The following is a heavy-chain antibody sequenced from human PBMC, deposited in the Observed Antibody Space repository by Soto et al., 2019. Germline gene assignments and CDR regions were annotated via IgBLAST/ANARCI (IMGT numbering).Heavy chain of an antibody. CDR3: AKGGRQWLVTSDFNY. CDR1: GFTFSDYA. V-gene: IGHV3-30*18. Sequence: VQLVESGGGVVQPGRSLRLSCAASGFTFSDYAMHWVRQAPGKGLEWVAVVSHDGRNTHYADSVKGRFTISRDSSKNTVSLEMTSRIGEDTAVCYWAKGGRQWLVTSDFNYWGQGALVTVSS. J-gene: IGHJ4*02. D-gene: IGHD6-19*01. CDR2: VSHDGRNT.